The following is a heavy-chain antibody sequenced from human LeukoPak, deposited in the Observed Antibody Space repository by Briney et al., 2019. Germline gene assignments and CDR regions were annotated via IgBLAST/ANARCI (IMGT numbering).Heavy chain of an antibody. Sequence: SETLSLTCTVSGGSISSYYWSWIRQPPGKGLEYIGYIYYSGSTNYNPSLKSRVTISVDTSKNQSSLKLSSVTAADTAVYYCARALTTAQNFDYWGQGTLVTVSS. J-gene: IGHJ4*02. CDR1: GGSISSYY. CDR3: ARALTTAQNFDY. V-gene: IGHV4-59*01. D-gene: IGHD4-11*01. CDR2: IYYSGST.